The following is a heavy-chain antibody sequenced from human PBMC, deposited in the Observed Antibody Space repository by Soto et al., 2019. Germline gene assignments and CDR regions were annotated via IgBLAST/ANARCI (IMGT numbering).Heavy chain of an antibody. CDR2: IDGSGVIT. CDR1: GFTFGNTD. V-gene: IGHV3-23*01. D-gene: IGHD3-10*01. CDR3: VKNSGWFNT. Sequence: GCLRPLYAACGFTFGNTDLSWVRQAPGEGLEWVSTIDGSGVITYYADSVKGRFTISRDNSRNTVYLQMNSLRGDDTALYYCVKNSGWFNTWGQGALVTVSS. J-gene: IGHJ5*02.